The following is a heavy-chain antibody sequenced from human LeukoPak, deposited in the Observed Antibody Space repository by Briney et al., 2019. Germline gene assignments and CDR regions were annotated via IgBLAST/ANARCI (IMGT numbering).Heavy chain of an antibody. V-gene: IGHV3-48*03. CDR2: ISNSRSTI. Sequence: GGSLRLSCAASGFTFSSYDMNWVRQAPGKGLEWVSYISNSRSTIYYADSVKGRFTISRDNAKSSLYLQMNRLRAEDTAVYYCSRGLSVGGQGTLVTVSS. CDR1: GFTFSSYD. CDR3: SRGLSV. J-gene: IGHJ4*02. D-gene: IGHD3-3*02.